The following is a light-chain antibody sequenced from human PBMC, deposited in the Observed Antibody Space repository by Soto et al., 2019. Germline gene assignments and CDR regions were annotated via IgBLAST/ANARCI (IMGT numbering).Light chain of an antibody. Sequence: DIVMAQTPLSSPVTLGHPASISCRSSESLVSSDGNTYLSWLQQRPGQPPRLLIYKISSHFSGVSDKFSGIRAVTDITLSISRGETNDIKIYYRMQASQFPLTFGVGNKMEIK. CDR2: KIS. V-gene: IGKV2-24*01. CDR3: MQASQFPLT. CDR1: ESLVSSDGNTY. J-gene: IGKJ4*01.